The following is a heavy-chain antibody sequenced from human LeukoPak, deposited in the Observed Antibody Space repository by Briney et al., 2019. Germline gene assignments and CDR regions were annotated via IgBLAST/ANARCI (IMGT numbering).Heavy chain of an antibody. CDR1: GYSISSGYY. D-gene: IGHD1-26*01. CDR3: ARQLLPDY. Sequence: PSETLSLTCAVSGYSISSGYYWGWIRQPPGQGLEWIGSIYHSGSTYYNPSLKSRVTISVHTSKNQFSLKLSSVTAADTAVYYCARQLLPDYWGQGTLVTVSS. J-gene: IGHJ4*02. V-gene: IGHV4-38-2*01. CDR2: IYHSGST.